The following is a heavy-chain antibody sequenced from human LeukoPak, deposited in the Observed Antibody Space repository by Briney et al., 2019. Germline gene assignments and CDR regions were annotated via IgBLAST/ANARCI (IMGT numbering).Heavy chain of an antibody. Sequence: PSETLSLTCTVSGGSISSGGYYWSWIRQPPGKGLEWIGYIYHSGSTYYNPSLKSRVTISVDRSKNQFSLKLSSVTAADTAVYYCARGGAYYGSGSYPFDYWGQGTLVTVSS. CDR2: IYHSGST. J-gene: IGHJ4*02. V-gene: IGHV4-30-2*01. CDR1: GGSISSGGYY. CDR3: ARGGAYYGSGSYPFDY. D-gene: IGHD3-10*01.